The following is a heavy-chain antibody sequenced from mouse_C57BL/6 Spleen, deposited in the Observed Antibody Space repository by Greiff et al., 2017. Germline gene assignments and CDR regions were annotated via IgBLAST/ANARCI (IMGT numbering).Heavy chain of an antibody. CDR3: ARQHYDYEGFAY. J-gene: IGHJ3*01. CDR2: IYPSDSET. CDR1: GYTFTSYW. D-gene: IGHD2-4*01. Sequence: QVQLKQPGAELVRPGSSVKLSCKASGYTFTSYWVDWVKQRPGQGLEWIGNIYPSDSETHYNQKFKDKATLTVDKSSSTAYMQLSSLTSEDSAVYYCARQHYDYEGFAYWGQGTLVTVSA. V-gene: IGHV1-61*01.